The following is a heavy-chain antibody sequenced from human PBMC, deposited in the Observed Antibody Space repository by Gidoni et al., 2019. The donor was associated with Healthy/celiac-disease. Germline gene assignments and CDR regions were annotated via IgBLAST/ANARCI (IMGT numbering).Heavy chain of an antibody. CDR2: IYSGGST. CDR1: GFPVGSNY. D-gene: IGHD6-6*01. Sequence: EVQLVESGGGLVQPGGSLRLSREASGFPVGSNYMSWVRQAPGKGLEWVSVIYSGGSTYYADSVKGRFTISRDNSKNTLYLQMNSLRAEDTAVYYCARGPPLWSSSSNYGMDVWGQGTTVTVSS. J-gene: IGHJ6*02. V-gene: IGHV3-66*02. CDR3: ARGPPLWSSSSNYGMDV.